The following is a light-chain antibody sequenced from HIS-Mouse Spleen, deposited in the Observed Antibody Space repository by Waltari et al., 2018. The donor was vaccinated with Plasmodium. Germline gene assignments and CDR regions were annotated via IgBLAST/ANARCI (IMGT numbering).Light chain of an antibody. Sequence: QSALTQPRSVSGSPGQSVTISCTGTSSDVGGSNYVSWYQQHPGKAPKLMIYDVSKRPSGVPDRFSGSKSGKTASLTISGLQAEDEADYYCCSYAGSYTLVFGGGTKLTVL. CDR3: CSYAGSYTLV. CDR1: SSDVGGSNY. CDR2: DVS. V-gene: IGLV2-11*01. J-gene: IGLJ2*01.